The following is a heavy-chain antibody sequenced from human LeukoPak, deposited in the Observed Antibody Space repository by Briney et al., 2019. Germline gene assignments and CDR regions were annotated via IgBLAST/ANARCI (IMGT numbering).Heavy chain of an antibody. Sequence: GASVKVSCKASGYTFTSYGISWVRQAPGQGLEWMGWISAYNGNTNYAQNLHGRVTMTTDTSTGTAYMDLRSLRSDGTAVYYCARGKDYYGSGPLDYWGQGTLVTVSS. V-gene: IGHV1-18*01. CDR1: GYTFTSYG. D-gene: IGHD3-10*01. J-gene: IGHJ4*02. CDR3: ARGKDYYGSGPLDY. CDR2: ISAYNGNT.